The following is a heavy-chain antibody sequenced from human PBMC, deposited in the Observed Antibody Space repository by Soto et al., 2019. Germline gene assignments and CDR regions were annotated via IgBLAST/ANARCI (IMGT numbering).Heavy chain of an antibody. Sequence: QITLNESGPTQVKPRQTLTLTCTFSVFSLTTSGVGVGWIRQSPGKAPEWLALIYWDDDKRYSPSLKSRLTITKDTSKNRVVLTMADLDPADTATYSCAHRVLRTVFGLVTTTAIYFDFWGQGTPVAVSS. J-gene: IGHJ4*02. CDR2: IYWDDDK. V-gene: IGHV2-5*02. D-gene: IGHD3-3*01. CDR3: AHRVLRTVFGLVTTTAIYFDF. CDR1: VFSLTTSGVG.